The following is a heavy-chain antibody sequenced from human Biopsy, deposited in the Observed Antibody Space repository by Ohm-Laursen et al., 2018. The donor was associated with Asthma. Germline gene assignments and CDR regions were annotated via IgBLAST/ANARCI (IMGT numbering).Heavy chain of an antibody. CDR3: ARCQVGYSSGWSLLLKKIYYSGMDV. V-gene: IGHV1-69*01. J-gene: IGHJ6*02. CDR2: VTTVFGTT. D-gene: IGHD6-19*01. CDR1: GGTFSNFA. Sequence: GSSVNASCKAPGGTFSNFAISWVRQAPGQGLEWLGGVTTVFGTTNYPQKSQGRATITADESTSTAYMEVTSLRSEDTAIYSCARCQVGYSSGWSLLLKKIYYSGMDVWGQGTAVTVSS.